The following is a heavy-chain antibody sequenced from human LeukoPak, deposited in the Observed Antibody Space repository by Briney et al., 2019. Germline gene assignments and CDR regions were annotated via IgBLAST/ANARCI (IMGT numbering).Heavy chain of an antibody. CDR1: GYTFTGYY. D-gene: IGHD6-19*01. CDR3: ARGVAGTYYYYYMDV. J-gene: IGHJ6*03. V-gene: IGHV1-2*02. CDR2: INPNSGGT. Sequence: ASVKVSCKASGYTFTGYYMHWVRQAPGQGLEWMGWINPNSGGTNYAQKFQGRVTMTRDTSISTAYMELSRLRSDDTALYYCARGVAGTYYYYYMDVWGQGLLVTVSS.